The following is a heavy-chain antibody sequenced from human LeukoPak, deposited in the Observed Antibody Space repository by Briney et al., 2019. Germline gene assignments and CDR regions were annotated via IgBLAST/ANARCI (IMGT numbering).Heavy chain of an antibody. Sequence: GASVKVSCKASGYTFTSYDINWVRQATGQGLERMGWMNPNSGNTGYAQKFQGRVTITRNTSISTAYMELSSLRSEDTAVYYCARGRDDCSGGSCLPAGFDYWGQGTLVTVSS. D-gene: IGHD2-15*01. CDR2: MNPNSGNT. V-gene: IGHV1-8*03. CDR3: ARGRDDCSGGSCLPAGFDY. CDR1: GYTFTSYD. J-gene: IGHJ4*02.